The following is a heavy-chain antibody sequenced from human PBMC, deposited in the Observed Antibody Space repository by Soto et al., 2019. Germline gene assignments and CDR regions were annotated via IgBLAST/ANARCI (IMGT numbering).Heavy chain of an antibody. CDR2: ISANNDST. CDR3: ARDHAMVRGVPQDY. CDR1: GYTFTSYG. Sequence: ASVKVSCKASGYTFTSYGISWVRQAPGQGLEWMGRISANNDSTSYAQKFQGRVTMTRDTSTSSVYMELSSLRSEDSAVYYCARDHAMVRGVPQDYWGQGTLVTVSS. V-gene: IGHV1-18*01. D-gene: IGHD3-10*01. J-gene: IGHJ4*02.